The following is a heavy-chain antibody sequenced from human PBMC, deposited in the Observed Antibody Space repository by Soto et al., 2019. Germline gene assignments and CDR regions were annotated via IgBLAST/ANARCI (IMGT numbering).Heavy chain of an antibody. V-gene: IGHV3-33*08. J-gene: IGHJ4*02. D-gene: IGHD3-16*01. Sequence: QVQLVESGGGVVQPGRSLRLSCAASGFTFSSYGMYWVRQAPGKGLEWVANIWHDGTNKYYADSVKGRFTISRDNSKNTVYLQMNSLRAEDTALYYCFGNLFWRGYWGQGTLVTVSS. CDR3: FGNLFWRGY. CDR1: GFTFSSYG. CDR2: IWHDGTNK.